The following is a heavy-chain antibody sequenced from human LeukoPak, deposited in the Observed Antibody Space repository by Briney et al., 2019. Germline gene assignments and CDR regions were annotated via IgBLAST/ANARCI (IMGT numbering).Heavy chain of an antibody. CDR1: GFTFSGSA. J-gene: IGHJ4*02. CDR2: IRSKANSYAT. Sequence: GGSLRLSCAASGFTFSGSAMHWVRQASGKGLEGVGRIRSKANSYATAYAASVKGRFTISRDDSKNTAYLQMNSLRAEDTAVYYCVRGAYSSSWLNFDYWGQGTLVTVSS. D-gene: IGHD6-13*01. V-gene: IGHV3-73*01. CDR3: VRGAYSSSWLNFDY.